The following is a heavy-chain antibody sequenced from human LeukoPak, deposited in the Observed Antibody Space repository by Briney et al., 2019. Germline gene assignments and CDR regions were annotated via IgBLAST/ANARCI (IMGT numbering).Heavy chain of an antibody. D-gene: IGHD3-22*01. J-gene: IGHJ4*02. V-gene: IGHV5-51*01. Sequence: GESLKISCKGSGYSFTSYWIGWVRQMPGKGLEWMGIIYPGDSDTRYSPSFQGQVTISADKSIGTAYLQWSSLKASDTAMYYCARQSYYYDSSGYSPTKSFDYWGQGTLVTVSS. CDR1: GYSFTSYW. CDR3: ARQSYYYDSSGYSPTKSFDY. CDR2: IYPGDSDT.